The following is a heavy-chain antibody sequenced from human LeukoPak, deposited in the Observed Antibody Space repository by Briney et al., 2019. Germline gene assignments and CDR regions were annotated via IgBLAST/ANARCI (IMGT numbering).Heavy chain of an antibody. CDR1: GGSISSGSYY. D-gene: IGHD6-19*01. V-gene: IGHV4-61*02. CDR2: IYSSGST. J-gene: IGHJ5*02. Sequence: PSETLSLTCIVSGGSISSGSYYWSWIRQPAGKGLEWIGRIYSSGSTSYSPSLKSRAAISVDTSKNQFSLKLSSVTAADTAVYYCARDSRSGWGNWFDPWGQGTLVTVSS. CDR3: ARDSRSGWGNWFDP.